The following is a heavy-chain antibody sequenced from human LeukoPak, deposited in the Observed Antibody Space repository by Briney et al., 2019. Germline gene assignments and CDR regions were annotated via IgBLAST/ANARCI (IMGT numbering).Heavy chain of an antibody. CDR3: ARERGYTYGYSDY. V-gene: IGHV3-21*01. Sequence: GGSLRLSCAASGFTFSSYNMNWVRQSPGKGLEWVSSISSSSSYIYYADSVKGRFTISRDNARNSLYLQMNSLRAEDTAVYYCARERGYTYGYSDYWGQGTLVTVSS. J-gene: IGHJ4*02. D-gene: IGHD5-18*01. CDR1: GFTFSSYN. CDR2: ISSSSSYI.